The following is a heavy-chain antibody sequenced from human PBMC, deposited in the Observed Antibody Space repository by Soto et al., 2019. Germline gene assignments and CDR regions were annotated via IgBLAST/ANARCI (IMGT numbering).Heavy chain of an antibody. D-gene: IGHD2-2*01. CDR2: IYYSGTS. V-gene: IGHV4-39*01. CDR3: ARLQCTNPSCVPLDP. Sequence: QLQLQESGPGLVKPSETLSLTCTVSGGSISDDTYYWGWIRQPPGKGLEWIGSIYYSGTSAYKPSLESRVPRSVDTAQKQLALGLSSVTATDTAVYYCARLQCTNPSCVPLDPWCPGSLVIVSS. CDR1: GGSISDDTYY. J-gene: IGHJ5*02.